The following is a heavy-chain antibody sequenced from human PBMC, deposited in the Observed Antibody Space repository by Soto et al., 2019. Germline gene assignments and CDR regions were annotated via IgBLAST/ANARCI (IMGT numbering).Heavy chain of an antibody. CDR3: ARDGAGNGRFDD. CDR1: GDSVSSNSAT. D-gene: IGHD6-19*01. Sequence: QSQTLSLTCAISGDSVSSNSATWNWIRQSPSRGLEWLGRTYYRSKWYKDYAVSVKGRITINPDTSKNQIYLQLNSVTPEDTAVYYCARDGAGNGRFDDWGQGTLVTVSS. V-gene: IGHV6-1*01. J-gene: IGHJ4*02. CDR2: TYYRSKWYK.